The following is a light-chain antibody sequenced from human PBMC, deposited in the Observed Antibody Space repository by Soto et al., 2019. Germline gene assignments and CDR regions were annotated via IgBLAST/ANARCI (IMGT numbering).Light chain of an antibody. CDR1: SSNIGAGYD. CDR2: GNS. J-gene: IGLJ2*01. Sequence: QSVLTQPPSVSGAPGQRVTISCTGSSSNIGAGYDVHWYQQLPGTAPQLLISGNSNRPSGVPDRFSGSKSGTSASLAITGRQAEDEADYYCQSYASSLSGSVFGGGTKLTV. V-gene: IGLV1-40*01. CDR3: QSYASSLSGSV.